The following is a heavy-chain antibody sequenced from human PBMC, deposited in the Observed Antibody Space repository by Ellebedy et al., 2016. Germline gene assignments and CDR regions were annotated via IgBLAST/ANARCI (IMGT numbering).Heavy chain of an antibody. CDR2: IYYSGST. D-gene: IGHD2-15*01. J-gene: IGHJ4*02. V-gene: IGHV4-39*01. CDR1: GGSISSSSYY. Sequence: SETLSLTCTVSGGSISSSSYYWGWIRQPPGKGLEWIGSIYYSGSTYYNPSLKSRVTISVDTSKNQFSLKLSSVTAADTAVYYCARGRPSWKTRCSGGSCYSGYYFDYWGQGTLVTVSS. CDR3: ARGRPSWKTRCSGGSCYSGYYFDY.